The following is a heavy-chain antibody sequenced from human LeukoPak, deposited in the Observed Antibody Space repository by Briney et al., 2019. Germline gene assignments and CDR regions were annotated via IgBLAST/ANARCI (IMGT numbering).Heavy chain of an antibody. Sequence: GGSLRLSCAASGFTFSSYAMSWVRQAPGKGLEWVSAISGSGGSTYYADSVKGRFTISRDNSKNTLYLQMNSLRAEDTAVYYCASAPGITFGGVIVMFDYWGQGTLVTVSS. J-gene: IGHJ4*02. CDR3: ASAPGITFGGVIVMFDY. CDR2: ISGSGGST. CDR1: GFTFSSYA. D-gene: IGHD3-16*02. V-gene: IGHV3-23*01.